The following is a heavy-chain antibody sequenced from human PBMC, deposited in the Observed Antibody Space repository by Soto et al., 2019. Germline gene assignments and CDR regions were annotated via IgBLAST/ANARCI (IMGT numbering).Heavy chain of an antibody. V-gene: IGHV1-69*12. Sequence: QVQLVQSGAEVKKPGSSVKVSCKASGGTFSSYAISWVRQAPGQGLEWMGGIIPIFGTANYAQKFQGRVTITADESTTTAYMELSSLRSEDTAVYYCARPTRVYYDSSGQSAWFDPWGQGTLVTVSS. J-gene: IGHJ5*02. CDR1: GGTFSSYA. D-gene: IGHD3-22*01. CDR2: IIPIFGTA. CDR3: ARPTRVYYDSSGQSAWFDP.